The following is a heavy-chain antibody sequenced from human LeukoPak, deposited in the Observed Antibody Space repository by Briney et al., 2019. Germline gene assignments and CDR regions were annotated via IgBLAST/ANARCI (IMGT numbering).Heavy chain of an antibody. J-gene: IGHJ4*02. CDR3: ATSKKANFEY. V-gene: IGHV3-7*01. Sequence: PGGSLRLSCAASGFTFSSYGMIWVRQAPGKGLEWLANIKQDGSEKYYVDSVKGRFTISRDNAKNSLYLQMNSLRAEDTAVYYCATSKKANFEYWGQGTVVTVSS. CDR2: IKQDGSEK. CDR1: GFTFSSYG.